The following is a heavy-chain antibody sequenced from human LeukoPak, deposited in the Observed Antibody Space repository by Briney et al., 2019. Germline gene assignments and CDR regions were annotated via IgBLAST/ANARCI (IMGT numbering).Heavy chain of an antibody. CDR3: ARAYCSSTSCYEYFQH. Sequence: ASVKVSCKASGYTFTGYYMHWVRQAPGQGLEWMGGIIPIFGTANYAQKFQGRVTITADESTNTAYMELSSLRSEDTAVYYCARAYCSSTSCYEYFQHWGQGTLVTVSS. J-gene: IGHJ1*01. CDR2: IIPIFGTA. CDR1: GYTFTGYY. V-gene: IGHV1-69*13. D-gene: IGHD2-2*01.